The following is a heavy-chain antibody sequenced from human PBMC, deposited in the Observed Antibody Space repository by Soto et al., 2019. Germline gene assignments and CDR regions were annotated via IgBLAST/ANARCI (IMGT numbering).Heavy chain of an antibody. V-gene: IGHV1-24*01. CDR3: ATAGRFLEWLLSTPYYYGMDV. Sequence: GASVKVSCKVSGYTLTELSMHWVRQAPGKGLEWMGGFDPEDGKTIYAQKFQGRVTMTEDTSTDTAYMELSSLRSEDTAVYYCATAGRFLEWLLSTPYYYGMDVWGQGTTVTVSS. D-gene: IGHD3-3*01. CDR2: FDPEDGKT. CDR1: GYTLTELS. J-gene: IGHJ6*02.